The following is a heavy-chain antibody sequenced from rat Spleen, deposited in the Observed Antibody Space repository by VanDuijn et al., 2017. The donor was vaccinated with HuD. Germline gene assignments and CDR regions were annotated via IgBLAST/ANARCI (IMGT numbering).Heavy chain of an antibody. CDR1: GFTFSNYD. CDR3: TTGIQPRD. CDR2: IRHDGSST. J-gene: IGHJ2*01. Sequence: EVQLVESDGGLVQPGRSLKLSCAASGFTFSNYDMAWVRRAPTKGLEWVATIRHDGSSTYYRDSVRGRFTISRDDAKSFLYLQMDSLRSEDTATYYCTTGIQPRDWGQGVMVTVSS. V-gene: IGHV5-29*01. D-gene: IGHD2-2*01.